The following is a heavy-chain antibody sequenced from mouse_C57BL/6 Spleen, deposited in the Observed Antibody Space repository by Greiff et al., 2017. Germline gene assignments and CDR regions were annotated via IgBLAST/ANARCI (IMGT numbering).Heavy chain of an antibody. CDR2: INPSSGYT. CDR3: ARYGNYFDY. Sequence: VQGVESGAELARPGASVKMSCKASGYTFTSYTMHWVKQRPGQGLEWIGYINPSSGYTKYNQKFKDKATLTADKSSSTAYMQLSSLTSEDSAVYYCARYGNYFDYWGQGTTLTVSS. D-gene: IGHD2-1*01. CDR1: GYTFTSYT. V-gene: IGHV1-4*01. J-gene: IGHJ2*01.